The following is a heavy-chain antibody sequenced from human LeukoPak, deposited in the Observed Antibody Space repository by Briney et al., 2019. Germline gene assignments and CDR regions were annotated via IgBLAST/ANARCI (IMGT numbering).Heavy chain of an antibody. D-gene: IGHD2/OR15-2a*01. CDR3: ARDVEVYVWGDYFYGMDI. CDR2: ISGNKGNT. CDR1: GYTFINYG. V-gene: IGHV1-18*01. J-gene: IGHJ6*02. Sequence: GASVKVSCKASGYTFINYGISWVRQAPGHGLEGMAWISGNKGNTNHERRFQDRVDMTIDTATNTAYMELRNLTSDDTAVYYCARDVEVYVWGDYFYGMDIWGQGTTVTV.